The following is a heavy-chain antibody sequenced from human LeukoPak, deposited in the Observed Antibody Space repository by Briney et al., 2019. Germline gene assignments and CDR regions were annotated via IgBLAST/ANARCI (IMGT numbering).Heavy chain of an antibody. CDR2: INHSGST. V-gene: IGHV4-34*01. CDR1: GGSFSGYY. CDR3: ARAVITNPGGYYFDY. J-gene: IGHJ4*02. Sequence: SETLSLTCAVYGGSFSGYYWSWIRQPPGKGLEWIGEINHSGSTNYNPSLKSRVTISVDTSKNQSSLKLSSVTAADTAVYYCARAVITNPGGYYFDYWGQGTLVTVSS. D-gene: IGHD4-23*01.